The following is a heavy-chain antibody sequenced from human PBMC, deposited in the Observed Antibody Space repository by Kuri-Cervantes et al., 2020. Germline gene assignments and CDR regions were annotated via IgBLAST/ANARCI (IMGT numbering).Heavy chain of an antibody. CDR3: ARATLAGSFSGMDV. CDR2: ISSSGSTI. J-gene: IGHJ6*02. Sequence: GGSLRLSCAASGFAFSDYYMSWIRQAPGKGLEWVSYISSSGSTIYYADSVKGRFTISKDNAKSSLYLQMNSLRAEDTAVYYCARATLAGSFSGMDVWGQGTTVTVSS. CDR1: GFAFSDYY. V-gene: IGHV3-11*01. D-gene: IGHD3-10*01.